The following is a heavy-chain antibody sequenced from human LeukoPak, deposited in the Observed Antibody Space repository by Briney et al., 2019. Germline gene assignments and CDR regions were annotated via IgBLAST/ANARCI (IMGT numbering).Heavy chain of an antibody. V-gene: IGHV1-18*01. Sequence: ASVKVSCKASGYTFTSYGISWVRQAPGQGLEWMGWISAYNGNTNYAQKLQGRVTMTTDTSTSTAYMELRSLRSDDTAVYYCARAPVDTPINYYFDYWGQGTLVTVSS. CDR3: ARAPVDTPINYYFDY. CDR1: GYTFTSYG. CDR2: ISAYNGNT. J-gene: IGHJ4*02. D-gene: IGHD5-18*01.